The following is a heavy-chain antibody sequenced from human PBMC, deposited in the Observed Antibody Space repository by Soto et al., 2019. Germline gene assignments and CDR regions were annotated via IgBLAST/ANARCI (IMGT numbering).Heavy chain of an antibody. V-gene: IGHV3-11*06. J-gene: IGHJ4*02. CDR3: ARGGAYSSSWYAHY. Sequence: QVQLVESGGGLVKPGGSLRLSCAASGFTFSDYYMSWIRQAPGKGLEWVSYISSSSSYTNYADSVKGRFTISRDNAKNSLYLQMNSMRAEDTAVYYCARGGAYSSSWYAHYWGQGTLVTVSS. D-gene: IGHD6-13*01. CDR1: GFTFSDYY. CDR2: ISSSSSYT.